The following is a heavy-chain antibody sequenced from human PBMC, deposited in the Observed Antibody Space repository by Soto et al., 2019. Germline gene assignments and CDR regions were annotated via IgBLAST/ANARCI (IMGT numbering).Heavy chain of an antibody. CDR3: ARHVPAAGYYYGMDV. CDR1: GGTFSSYA. D-gene: IGHD2-2*01. Sequence: QVQLVQSGAEVKKPGSSVKVSCKASGGTFSSYAISWVRQAPGQGLEWMGGIISIFGTANYAQEFQGRVTITADESTSTAYMERSSLRSEDTAVYYCARHVPAAGYYYGMDVWGQGTTVTVSS. J-gene: IGHJ6*02. CDR2: IISIFGTA. V-gene: IGHV1-69*12.